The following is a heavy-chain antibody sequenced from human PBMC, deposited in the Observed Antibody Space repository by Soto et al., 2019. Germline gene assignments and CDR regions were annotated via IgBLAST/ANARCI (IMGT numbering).Heavy chain of an antibody. Sequence: QGTLKESDPTLVKPTQTLTLTCSFSGFSLSTSGVGVGWIRQSPGKALEWLALIYWSGDEHYRPSLKSRLSIIKDTSKNHVVLIMTDMDPVDTATYYCARGLATLPVFAFDIWGQGTMVTVSS. CDR1: GFSLSTSGVG. CDR2: IYWSGDE. D-gene: IGHD6-6*01. CDR3: ARGLATLPVFAFDI. V-gene: IGHV2-5*01. J-gene: IGHJ3*02.